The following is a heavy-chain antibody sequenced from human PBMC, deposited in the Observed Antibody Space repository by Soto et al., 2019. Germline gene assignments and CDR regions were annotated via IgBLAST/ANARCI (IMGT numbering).Heavy chain of an antibody. J-gene: IGHJ6*02. V-gene: IGHV2-5*05. Sequence: QITLKESGPTLVKPTQTLTLTCTFSGFSLITTEIQVAWIRQSPGKALECLAVIYGDDTKRYGPSLSSRLTVTKDTSKNQVVLIMTNMDPGDTGTYYCAHRVSLFGMDVWGQGTTVTVSS. CDR2: IYGDDTK. CDR1: GFSLITTEIQ. CDR3: AHRVSLFGMDV.